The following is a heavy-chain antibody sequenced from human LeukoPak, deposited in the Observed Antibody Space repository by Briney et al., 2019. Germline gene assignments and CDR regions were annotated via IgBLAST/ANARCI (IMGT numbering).Heavy chain of an antibody. V-gene: IGHV4-34*01. J-gene: IGHJ5*02. CDR1: GGSFSGYY. CDR2: INHSGST. Sequence: KPSETLSLTCAVYGGSFSGYYWSWIRQPPGKGLEWIGEINHSGSTNYNPSLKSRVTISVDTSKNQFSLKLSSVTAADTAVYYCARSRIAAAGSPLVSWGEGTLVTVSS. CDR3: ARSRIAAAGSPLVS. D-gene: IGHD6-13*01.